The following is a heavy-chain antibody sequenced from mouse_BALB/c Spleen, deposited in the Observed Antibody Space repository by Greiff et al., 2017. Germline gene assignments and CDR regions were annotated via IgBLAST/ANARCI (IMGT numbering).Heavy chain of an antibody. CDR3: AAMSTTLGNAMDY. D-gene: IGHD2-4*01. Sequence: VQLQQSGAELVRPGTSVKISCKASGYTFTDYWLGWVKQRPGHGLEWIGDIYPGGGYTNYNEKFKGKATLTADTSSSTAYMQLSSLTSEDSAVYFCAAMSTTLGNAMDYWGQGTSVTVSS. J-gene: IGHJ4*01. V-gene: IGHV1-63*02. CDR2: IYPGGGYT. CDR1: GYTFTDYW.